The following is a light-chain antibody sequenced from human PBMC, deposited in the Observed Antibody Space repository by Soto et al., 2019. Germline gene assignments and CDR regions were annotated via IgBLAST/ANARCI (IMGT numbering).Light chain of an antibody. CDR1: QSVRTY. Sequence: EMVVTQSPDSLSVSPGGRATLSCRASQSVRTYFAWYQQKSGQAPRLLIYGASSRATGVPDRFTGSGSGTDFTLTISSLEPEDSALYYCQQRDDWVSFGGGTKVEIK. J-gene: IGKJ4*01. V-gene: IGKV3-11*01. CDR3: QQRDDWVS. CDR2: GAS.